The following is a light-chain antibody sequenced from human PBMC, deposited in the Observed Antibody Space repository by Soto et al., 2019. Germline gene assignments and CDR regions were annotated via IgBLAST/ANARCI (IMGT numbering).Light chain of an antibody. Sequence: QSVLTQPPSASGTPGQRVTNSYSGISSNIGSNTVNWYQQLPGTAPKLLIYSNNQRPSGVPDRFSGSKSGTSASLAISGLQSEDEADYYCAAWDDSLNGVFGGGTKLTVL. V-gene: IGLV1-44*01. CDR3: AAWDDSLNGV. CDR2: SNN. J-gene: IGLJ2*01. CDR1: SSNIGSNT.